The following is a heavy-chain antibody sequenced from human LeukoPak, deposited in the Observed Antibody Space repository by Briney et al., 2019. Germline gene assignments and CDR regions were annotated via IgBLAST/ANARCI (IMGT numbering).Heavy chain of an antibody. D-gene: IGHD2-21*02. Sequence: SETLSLTCTVSGGSISSSSYYWGWIRQHPGKGLEWIGSIYYSGSTYYNPSLKSRVTISVDTSKNQFSLKLSSVTAADTAVYYCARGDDNWFDPWGQGTLVTVSS. CDR3: ARGDDNWFDP. CDR2: IYYSGST. J-gene: IGHJ5*02. V-gene: IGHV4-39*07. CDR1: GGSISSSSYY.